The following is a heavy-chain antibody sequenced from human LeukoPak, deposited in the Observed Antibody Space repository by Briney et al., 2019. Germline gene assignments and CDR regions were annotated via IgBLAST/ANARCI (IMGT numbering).Heavy chain of an antibody. V-gene: IGHV1-18*01. CDR2: ISAYNGNT. CDR3: AREVEGYDILTGYYRSYFDY. J-gene: IGHJ4*02. Sequence: GASVKVSCKASGYTFTSYDINWVRQATGQGLEWMGWISAYNGNTNYAQKLQGRVTMTTDTSTSTAYMELRSLRSDDTAVYYCAREVEGYDILTGYYRSYFDYWGQGTLVTVSS. CDR1: GYTFTSYD. D-gene: IGHD3-9*01.